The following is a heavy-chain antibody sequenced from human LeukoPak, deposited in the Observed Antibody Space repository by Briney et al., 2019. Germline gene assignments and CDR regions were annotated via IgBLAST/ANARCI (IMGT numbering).Heavy chain of an antibody. J-gene: IGHJ3*02. CDR2: IYYSGST. D-gene: IGHD6-19*01. CDR3: ARRSGIAVAEAAFDI. CDR1: GGSISSYY. Sequence: SETLSLTCTASGGSISSYYWSWIRQPPGKGLEWIGYIYYSGSTNYNPSLKSRVTISVDTSKNQFSLKLSSVTAADTAVYYCARRSGIAVAEAAFDIWGQGTMVTVSS. V-gene: IGHV4-59*01.